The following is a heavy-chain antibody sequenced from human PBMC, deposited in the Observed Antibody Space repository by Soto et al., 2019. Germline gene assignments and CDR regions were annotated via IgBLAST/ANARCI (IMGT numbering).Heavy chain of an antibody. CDR2: IDPSDSYT. Sequence: GESLKISCKGSGYSFTSYWISWVRQMPGKGLEWMGRIDPSDSYTNYSPSFQGHVTISADKSISTAYLQWSSLKASDTAMYYCARLPIVVVPAAMPNYYYYGMDVWGQGTTVTVSS. CDR3: ARLPIVVVPAAMPNYYYYGMDV. CDR1: GYSFTSYW. V-gene: IGHV5-10-1*01. D-gene: IGHD2-2*01. J-gene: IGHJ6*02.